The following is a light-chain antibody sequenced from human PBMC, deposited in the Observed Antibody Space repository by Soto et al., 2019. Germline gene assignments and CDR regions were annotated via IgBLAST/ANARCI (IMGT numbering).Light chain of an antibody. Sequence: DIVMTQSPLSLPVTPGEPASISCRSSQSLLYRNGNNYLNWYLQKPGQSPQLLIYLTSYRASGVPDRFSGSGSGTDFTLKISRVEAEHVGVYYCLQALQTPPTFGQGTRLEIK. J-gene: IGKJ5*01. CDR2: LTS. V-gene: IGKV2-28*01. CDR1: QSLLYRNGNNY. CDR3: LQALQTPPT.